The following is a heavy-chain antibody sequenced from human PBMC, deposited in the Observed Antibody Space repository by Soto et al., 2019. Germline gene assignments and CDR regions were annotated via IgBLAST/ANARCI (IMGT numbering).Heavy chain of an antibody. Sequence: QVQLEQSGAEVKKPGSSVKVSCKASGGTFSNSAISWVRQAPGQGLEWMGGIMPIFRTPDYAQKFQGRVIITADESTSTAYMELSGLKSDDTAVYHCARDKDRLQLDGNYYYILDVWGQGTTVTVSS. CDR3: ARDKDRLQLDGNYYYILDV. CDR2: IMPIFRTP. CDR1: GGTFSNSA. J-gene: IGHJ6*02. V-gene: IGHV1-69*12. D-gene: IGHD5-12*01.